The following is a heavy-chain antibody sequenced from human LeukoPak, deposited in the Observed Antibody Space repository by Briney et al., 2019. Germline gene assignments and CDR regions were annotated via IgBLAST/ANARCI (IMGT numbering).Heavy chain of an antibody. J-gene: IGHJ4*02. V-gene: IGHV4-59*08. CDR2: IYYSGRT. CDR3: ARTIPDSSGYYYSDY. D-gene: IGHD3-22*01. CDR1: GGSISSYY. Sequence: SETLSLTCTVSGGSISSYYWSWIRQPPGKELEWIGYIYYSGRTYYNPPLKSRVTISVDTSKNQFSLSLSSVTAADTAVYYCARTIPDSSGYYYSDYWGQGTLVTVSS.